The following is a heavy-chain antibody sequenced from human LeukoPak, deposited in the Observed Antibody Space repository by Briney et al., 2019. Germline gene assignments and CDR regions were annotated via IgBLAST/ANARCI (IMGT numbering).Heavy chain of an antibody. J-gene: IGHJ4*02. CDR3: ARVIPPYGPKRATEYYFDY. Sequence: PSQTLSLTCTVSGGSISSGGYYWGWVRQPPGRGLEWIGYIYHSGSTYYNPSLKSRVTISVDRSKNQFSLKLSSVTAADTAVYYCARVIPPYGPKRATEYYFDYWGQGTLVTVSS. V-gene: IGHV4-30-2*01. CDR1: GGSISSGGYY. D-gene: IGHD3-10*01. CDR2: IYHSGST.